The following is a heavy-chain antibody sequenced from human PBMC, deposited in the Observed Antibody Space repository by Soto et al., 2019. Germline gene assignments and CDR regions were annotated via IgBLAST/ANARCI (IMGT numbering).Heavy chain of an antibody. CDR2: IYYSGSL. CDR3: ARGRDYNESSGYPFPSDH. D-gene: IGHD3-22*01. V-gene: IGHV4-31*03. CDR1: GGSISRRGYY. Sequence: QVQLQESGPGLVKPSQTLSLTCTVSGGSISRRGYYWSWIRQHPGKGLEGIGYIYYSGSLYYNSPLKSRVTMSEDTSKKPLALKLSSVAAADAAVYYCARGRDYNESSGYPFPSDHWGQGTLDVVSS. J-gene: IGHJ4*02.